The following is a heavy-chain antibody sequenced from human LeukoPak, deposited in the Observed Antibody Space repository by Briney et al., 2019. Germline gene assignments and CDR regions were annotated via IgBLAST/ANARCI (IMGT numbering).Heavy chain of an antibody. Sequence: GESLKISCKGSGYSFTSYWIGWVRPLPGKGLGWMGIMYPGDSDTRYSPSFQGQVTISVDKSIRTAYLQWSSLKASDTAMYYCGRHLYGGNSAIDYWGQGTLVTVSS. CDR3: GRHLYGGNSAIDY. J-gene: IGHJ4*02. D-gene: IGHD4-23*01. V-gene: IGHV5-51*01. CDR2: MYPGDSDT. CDR1: GYSFTSYW.